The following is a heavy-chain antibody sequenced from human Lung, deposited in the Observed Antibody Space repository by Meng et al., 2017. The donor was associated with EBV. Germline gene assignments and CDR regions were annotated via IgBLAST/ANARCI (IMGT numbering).Heavy chain of an antibody. Sequence: QVRRVKLGAWWSKHGSSSRVLSKRSRGHFLSDAINGVSQAPGQGMERRGGIIPLFGTPNYAQKFQGRVTITADDTTNTAYLELSSLRSDDTALYTCASDPPEFGYKRFDFWGQGTLVTVSS. CDR1: RGHFLSDA. D-gene: IGHD1-1*01. J-gene: IGHJ4*02. CDR3: ASDPPEFGYKRFDF. CDR2: IIPLFGTP. V-gene: IGHV1-69*01.